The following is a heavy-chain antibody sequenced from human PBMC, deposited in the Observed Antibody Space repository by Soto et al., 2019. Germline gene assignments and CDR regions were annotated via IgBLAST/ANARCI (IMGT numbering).Heavy chain of an antibody. CDR2: IIPIFGTA. CDR1: GGTFSSYA. J-gene: IGHJ6*02. CDR3: ARGDCSGGSCYSFHYGMDV. D-gene: IGHD2-15*01. V-gene: IGHV1-69*13. Sequence: GASVKVSCKASGGTFSSYAISWVRQAPGQGLEWMGGIIPIFGTANYAQKFQGRVTITADESTSTAYMELSSLRSEDTAVYYCARGDCSGGSCYSFHYGMDVWGQGTTVTVSS.